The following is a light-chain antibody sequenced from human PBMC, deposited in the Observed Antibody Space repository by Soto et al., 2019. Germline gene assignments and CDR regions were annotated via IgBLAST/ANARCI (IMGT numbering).Light chain of an antibody. Sequence: GTTRTGLCLHVKRGQPPSVCCECSQRLLYSDGNTYLNWFQQRPGQSPRRLIYKVSDRDSGVPDRFRGSRSGPHFTLKISRVEAEDVGVYYCMQGPHRPITFGQGRRLEI. J-gene: IGKJ5*01. V-gene: IGKV2-30*01. CDR3: MQGPHRPIT. CDR2: KVS. CDR1: QRLLYSDGNTY.